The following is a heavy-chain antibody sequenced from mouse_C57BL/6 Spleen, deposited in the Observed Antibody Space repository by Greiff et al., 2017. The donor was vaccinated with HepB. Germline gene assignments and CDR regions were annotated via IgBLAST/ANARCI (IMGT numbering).Heavy chain of an antibody. J-gene: IGHJ1*03. V-gene: IGHV1-80*01. CDR3: VRPVVATPYWDFDV. CDR2: IYPGDGDT. Sequence: VQLQESGAELVKPGASVKISCKASGYAFSSYWMNWVKQRPGKGLEWIGQIYPGDGDTNYNGKFKGKATLTADKSSSTAYMQLSSLTSEDSAVYFCVRPVVATPYWDFDVWGTVTTVTVSS. CDR1: GYAFSSYW. D-gene: IGHD1-1*01.